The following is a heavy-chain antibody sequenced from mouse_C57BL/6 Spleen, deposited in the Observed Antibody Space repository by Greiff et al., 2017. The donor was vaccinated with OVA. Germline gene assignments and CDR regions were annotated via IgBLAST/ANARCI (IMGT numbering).Heavy chain of an antibody. D-gene: IGHD1-1*01. CDR3: ARHGGYYGGDYAMDY. V-gene: IGHV5-6*01. CDR2: ISSGGSYT. Sequence: EVKLMESGGDLVKPGGSLKLSCAASGFTFSSYGMSWVRQTPDKRLEWVATISSGGSYTYYPDSVKGRFTISRDNAKNTLYLQMSSLKSEDTAMYYCARHGGYYGGDYAMDYWGQGTSVTVSS. J-gene: IGHJ4*01. CDR1: GFTFSSYG.